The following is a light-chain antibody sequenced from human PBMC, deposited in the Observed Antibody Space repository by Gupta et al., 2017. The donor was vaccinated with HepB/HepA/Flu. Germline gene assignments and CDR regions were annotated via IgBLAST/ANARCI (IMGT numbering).Light chain of an antibody. Sequence: SALTQPPSESRSPGPSATISCIGTTSDVGNNYNNVSWYQQHPDKAPRLMIYEVSKRPSGVPDRFSGSKSGNTASLTVSGLQAEDEADYYCSSFKHSSDSVVFGGGTKLTVL. CDR2: EVS. CDR1: TSDVGNNYNN. CDR3: SSFKHSSDSVV. J-gene: IGLJ2*01. V-gene: IGLV2-8*02.